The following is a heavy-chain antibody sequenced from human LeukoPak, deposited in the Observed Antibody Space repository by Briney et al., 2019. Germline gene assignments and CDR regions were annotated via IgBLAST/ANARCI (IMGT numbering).Heavy chain of an antibody. CDR3: ARLRMPAVPYQAFDI. CDR2: IYFSGST. D-gene: IGHD6-19*01. J-gene: IGHJ3*02. V-gene: IGHV4-39*01. CDR1: GDSISSNPYY. Sequence: SSETLSLTCTVSGDSISSNPYYWGWIRQPPGKGLEWIGNIYFSGSTYYNPSLKNRVTISVDTSRDQLSLKLSSVTAADTAVFYCARLRMPAVPYQAFDIWGQGTMVTVSS.